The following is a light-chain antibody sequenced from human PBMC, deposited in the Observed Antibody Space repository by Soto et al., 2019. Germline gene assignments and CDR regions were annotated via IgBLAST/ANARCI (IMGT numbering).Light chain of an antibody. CDR3: QQRSNWPAIT. CDR2: DAS. V-gene: IGKV3-11*01. Sequence: EIVLTQSPATLSLSPGERATLSCRASQSVSSYLGWYQQRPGQAPRLLIYDASNRATGVPARFSGSGSGTDFTLTINSLEPEDFAVYYCQQRSNWPAITFGQGTRLDIK. CDR1: QSVSSY. J-gene: IGKJ5*01.